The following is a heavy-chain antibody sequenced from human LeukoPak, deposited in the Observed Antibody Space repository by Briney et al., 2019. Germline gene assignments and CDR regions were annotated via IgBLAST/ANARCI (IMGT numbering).Heavy chain of an antibody. D-gene: IGHD6-19*01. CDR1: GYTFTDYY. J-gene: IGHJ4*02. V-gene: IGHV1-2*02. CDR2: INPNSGGT. Sequence: ASVKVSCKASGYTFTDYYMHWVRQAPGQGLEWMGCINPNSGGTDYAQKSQDRVTMTRDTSISTAYMELSSLTSDDTAMYYCARSSAWSPFDYWGQGTLVTVSS. CDR3: ARSSAWSPFDY.